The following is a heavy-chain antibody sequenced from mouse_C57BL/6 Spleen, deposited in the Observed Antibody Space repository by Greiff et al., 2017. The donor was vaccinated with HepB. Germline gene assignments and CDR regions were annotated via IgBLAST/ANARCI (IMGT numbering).Heavy chain of an antibody. CDR2: IWSDGST. Sequence: QVQLKQSGPGLVAPSQSLSITCTVSGFSLTSYGVHWVRQPPGKGLEWLVVIWSDGSTTYNSALKSRLSISKDNSKSQVFLKMNSLQTDDTAMYYCARHGYGNYVFAYWGQGTLVTVSA. D-gene: IGHD2-10*02. V-gene: IGHV2-6-1*01. CDR3: ARHGYGNYVFAY. CDR1: GFSLTSYG. J-gene: IGHJ3*01.